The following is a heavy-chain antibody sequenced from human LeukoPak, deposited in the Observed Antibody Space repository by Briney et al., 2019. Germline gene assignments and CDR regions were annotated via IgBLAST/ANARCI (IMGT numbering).Heavy chain of an antibody. Sequence: PSGTLSLTCDVSGGSITQTNYWTWVRQPPGKGLEWIGEVNLQGGTNYNPSLLRRVAISVDTSANHVSLQMTSVTAADTAVYYCARHGDSNTWSYFDYWGQGTLVTVSS. CDR3: ARHGDSNTWSYFDY. D-gene: IGHD2-15*01. CDR2: VNLQGGT. J-gene: IGHJ4*02. CDR1: GGSITQTNY. V-gene: IGHV4-4*02.